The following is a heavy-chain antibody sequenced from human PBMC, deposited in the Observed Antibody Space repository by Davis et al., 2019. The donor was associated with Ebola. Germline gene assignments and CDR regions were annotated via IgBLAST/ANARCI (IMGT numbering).Heavy chain of an antibody. CDR3: ATVAHIRYYYYGMDV. CDR1: GFTFSSYA. V-gene: IGHV3-64*01. CDR2: ISSNGGST. Sequence: GGSLRLSCAASGFTFSSYAMHWVRQAPGKGLEYVSAISSNGGSTYYANSVKGRFTISRDNSKNTLYLQMNSLRAEDTAVYYCATVAHIRYYYYGMDVWGQGPTVTVSS. J-gene: IGHJ6*02.